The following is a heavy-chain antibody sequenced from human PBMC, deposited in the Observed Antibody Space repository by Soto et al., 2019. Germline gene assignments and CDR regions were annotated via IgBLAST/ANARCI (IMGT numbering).Heavy chain of an antibody. J-gene: IGHJ1*01. CDR2: INWNGVNK. Sequence: EVQLVESGGGLEQPGRSLRLSCPVSGFMFEDYAMHWVGQAPGKGREWVSGINWNGVNKGYADSVQGRFTISRDNAKKSLYLQMDYLRPEDTAVYFCAKDVDRLGELWGYFQNWGQGTLVTVSS. CDR1: GFMFEDYA. CDR3: AKDVDRLGELWGYFQN. D-gene: IGHD3-16*01. V-gene: IGHV3-9*01.